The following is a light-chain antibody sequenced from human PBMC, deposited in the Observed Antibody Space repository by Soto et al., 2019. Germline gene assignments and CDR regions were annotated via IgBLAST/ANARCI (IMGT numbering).Light chain of an antibody. CDR1: QSVSSSY. J-gene: IGKJ4*01. CDR3: QQYGSFWLT. Sequence: EIVLTQAPGTLSLSPGERATLSCRASQSVSSSYLAWYQQKPGQAPRLLIYGASSRATGIPDRFSGSGSGTDFTLTISRLEPEDFAVYYCQQYGSFWLTFAGGTKVDIK. CDR2: GAS. V-gene: IGKV3-20*01.